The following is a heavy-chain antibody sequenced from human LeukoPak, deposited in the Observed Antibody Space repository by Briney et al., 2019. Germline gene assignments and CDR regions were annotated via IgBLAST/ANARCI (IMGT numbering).Heavy chain of an antibody. CDR2: ISWNSGSI. V-gene: IGHV3-9*01. Sequence: GRSLRLSCAASGFTFDDYAMHWVRQAPGKGLEWVSGISWNSGSIGYADSVKGRFTISRDNAKNSLYLQMNSLRAEDTAVYYCAREPYYDFWSGYSDGGGFDYWGQGTLVTVSS. CDR3: AREPYYDFWSGYSDGGGFDY. J-gene: IGHJ4*02. CDR1: GFTFDDYA. D-gene: IGHD3-3*01.